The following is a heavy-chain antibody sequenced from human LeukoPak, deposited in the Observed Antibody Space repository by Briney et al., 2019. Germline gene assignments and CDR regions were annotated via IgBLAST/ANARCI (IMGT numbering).Heavy chain of an antibody. CDR1: GYSISSGYY. J-gene: IGHJ6*03. Sequence: SETLSLTCTVSGYSISSGYYWGWIRQPPGQGLEWIGSIYHSGSTYYNPSLKSRVTISVDTSKNQFSLKLSSVTAADTAVYYCARGPKRLLSYYYYYMDVWGKGTTVTVSS. CDR2: IYHSGST. V-gene: IGHV4-38-2*02. CDR3: ARGPKRLLSYYYYYMDV. D-gene: IGHD2-2*01.